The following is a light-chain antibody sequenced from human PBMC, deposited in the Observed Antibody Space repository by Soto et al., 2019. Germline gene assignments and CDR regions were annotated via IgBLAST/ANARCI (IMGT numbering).Light chain of an antibody. V-gene: IGKV3-20*01. J-gene: IGKJ1*01. CDR1: QSVSSY. CDR3: QQYGTSPRT. Sequence: EIVLTQSPGTLSLSPGERATLSCRASQSVSSYLAWYQQKPGQAPRLLIYGTSSRATGIPDRFSGSGSGIDFTLTISRLEPEDFAVYYCQQYGTSPRTFGQGTKVEIK. CDR2: GTS.